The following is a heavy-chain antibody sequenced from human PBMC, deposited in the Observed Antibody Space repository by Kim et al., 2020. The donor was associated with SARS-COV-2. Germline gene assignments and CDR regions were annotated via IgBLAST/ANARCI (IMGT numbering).Heavy chain of an antibody. Sequence: SETLSLTCAVSGGSISNAIWWNWVRQPPGKGLEWIGEIYHSGSTNYNPSLKSRVTISVDQSTNQFSLKLTSVTAADTVVYYCASRLHFTFQHSYYGLAFWARGPTLRVSS. J-gene: IGHJ6*02. CDR1: GGSISNAIW. CDR2: IYHSGST. D-gene: IGHD4-4*01. V-gene: IGHV4-4*02. CDR3: ASRLHFTFQHSYYGLAF.